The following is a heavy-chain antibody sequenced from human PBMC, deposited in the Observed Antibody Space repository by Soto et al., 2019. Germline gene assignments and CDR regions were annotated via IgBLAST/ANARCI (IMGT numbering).Heavy chain of an antibody. V-gene: IGHV1-18*04. D-gene: IGHD2-21*02. CDR3: ARDPVGTWTNNWFDP. Sequence: ASVKVSCKASGYTFTSYGISWVRQAPGQGLEWMGWISAYNGNTNYAQKLQGRVTMTTDTSTSTAYMELRSLRSDDTAVYYCARDPVGTWTNNWFDPWGQGTLVTVSS. CDR1: GYTFTSYG. J-gene: IGHJ5*02. CDR2: ISAYNGNT.